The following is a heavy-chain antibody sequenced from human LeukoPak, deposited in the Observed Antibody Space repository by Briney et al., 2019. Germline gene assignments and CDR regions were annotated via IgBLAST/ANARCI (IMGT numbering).Heavy chain of an antibody. Sequence: ASVRVSCKASGYTFTGYYMHWVRQAPGQGREWMGWINPNSGGTNYAQKFQGRVTITRDTCISPAYMELSKLRSDDTAVYYCARTVTYDSSGYDAFDIWGQGTMVTVSS. D-gene: IGHD3-22*01. V-gene: IGHV1-2*02. CDR3: ARTVTYDSSGYDAFDI. CDR2: INPNSGGT. J-gene: IGHJ3*02. CDR1: GYTFTGYY.